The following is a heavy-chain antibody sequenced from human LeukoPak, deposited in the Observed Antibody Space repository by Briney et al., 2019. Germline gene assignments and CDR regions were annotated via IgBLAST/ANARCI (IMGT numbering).Heavy chain of an antibody. J-gene: IGHJ6*02. V-gene: IGHV1-8*01. Sequence: ASVKVSCKASGYTFTSYDINWVRQATGQGLEWMGWMNPNSGNTGYAQKFQGRVTMTRNTSISTAYMELSSLRSEDTAAYYCASGYDYYYYYGMDVWGQGTTVTVSS. CDR2: MNPNSGNT. CDR1: GYTFTSYD. D-gene: IGHD4-17*01. CDR3: ASGYDYYYYYGMDV.